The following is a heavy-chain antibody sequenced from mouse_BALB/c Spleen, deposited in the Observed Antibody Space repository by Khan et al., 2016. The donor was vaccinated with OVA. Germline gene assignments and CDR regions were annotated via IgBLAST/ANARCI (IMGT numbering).Heavy chain of an antibody. CDR2: ISYSGNT. V-gene: IGHV3-8*02. D-gene: IGHD1-1*01. J-gene: IGHJ3*01. Sequence: VRLQQSGRSLVKPSQTLSLTCSVTGDSITRGYWNWIRKFPGNNLDYMGYISYSGNTNCNPSLKSRISITRDTSKNQYYLQLNSVTTEDTDTHYGACELRGFAYWGQGTLITVSA. CDR1: GDSITRGY. CDR3: ACELRGFAY.